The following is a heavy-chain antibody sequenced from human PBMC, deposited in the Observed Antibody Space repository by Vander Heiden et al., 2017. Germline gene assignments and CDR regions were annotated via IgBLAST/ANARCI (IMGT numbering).Heavy chain of an antibody. CDR1: GFALSSYN. V-gene: IGHV3-13*01. Sequence: EVQLVESGGGLVRPGGSLRLSCAASGFALSSYNMPWVRQTTEKRLEWVSSIHATGDTFYSGSVQGRFTISRENADNSLYLQMNSLTVGDTAVYYCARKMGIAAAGTFDYWGQGTPVTVSS. CDR3: ARKMGIAAAGTFDY. CDR2: IHATGDT. D-gene: IGHD6-13*01. J-gene: IGHJ4*02.